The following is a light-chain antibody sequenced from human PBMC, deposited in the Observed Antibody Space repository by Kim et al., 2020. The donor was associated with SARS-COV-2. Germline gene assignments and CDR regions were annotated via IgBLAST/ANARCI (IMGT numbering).Light chain of an antibody. CDR2: QDS. V-gene: IGLV3-1*01. Sequence: SYELTQPLSVSVAPGQTASITCSGDKLGDKYACWYQQKPGQAPVLVIYQDSKRPSGIPERFSGSNSGNTATLTISGTQAMDEADYYCQAWDRTTVVFGGGTQLTVL. CDR3: QAWDRTTVV. J-gene: IGLJ2*01. CDR1: KLGDKY.